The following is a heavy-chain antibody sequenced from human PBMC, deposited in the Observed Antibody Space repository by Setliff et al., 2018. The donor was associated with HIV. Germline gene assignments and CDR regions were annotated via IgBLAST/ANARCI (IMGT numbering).Heavy chain of an antibody. J-gene: IGHJ6*03. D-gene: IGHD1-7*01. Sequence: TSETMSLTCNVSGGSFSNSYYFWGWIRQPPGKGLEWIGSISYSGSTYYNPSLKSRVTMSVDMSKNQFSLKLSSVTAADTAVYYCARHRQGLTGSTPGYYMDVWGKGTTVTVSS. CDR2: ISYSGST. CDR1: GGSFSNSYYF. CDR3: ARHRQGLTGSTPGYYMDV. V-gene: IGHV4-39*01.